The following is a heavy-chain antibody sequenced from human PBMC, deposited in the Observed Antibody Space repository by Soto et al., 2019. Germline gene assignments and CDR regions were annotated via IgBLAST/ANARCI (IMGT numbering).Heavy chain of an antibody. CDR1: GGSISSYY. CDR2: IYTSKST. J-gene: IGHJ4*02. V-gene: IGHV4-4*07. D-gene: IGHD6-19*01. Sequence: PPETMSLTCTVSGGSISSYYWSWIRQPAGKGLEWIGRIYTSKSTNNNPPLKSRITMSVDTSKNQFSLMLSSVTAADTAVYYCARGLSGWYPFDYWGQGTLVTVSS. CDR3: ARGLSGWYPFDY.